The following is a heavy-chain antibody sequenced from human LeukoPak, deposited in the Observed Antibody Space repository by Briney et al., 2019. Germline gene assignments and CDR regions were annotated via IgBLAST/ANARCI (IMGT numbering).Heavy chain of an antibody. CDR1: GYSFTNYW. CDR2: IYPGDSDT. CDR3: AKGGDNSAFLFY. V-gene: IGHV5-51*01. D-gene: IGHD3-16*01. Sequence: GESLKISCKGSGYSFTNYWIGWVRQLPGRGLEWVGIIYPGDSDTRYSPSFQGQVTFSADKSISTAYLQWSSLKASDTAMYYCAKGGDNSAFLFYWGQGTMVTVSS. J-gene: IGHJ4*02.